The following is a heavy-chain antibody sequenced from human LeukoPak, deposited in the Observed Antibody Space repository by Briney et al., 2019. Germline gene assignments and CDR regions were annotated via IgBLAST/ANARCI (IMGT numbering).Heavy chain of an antibody. J-gene: IGHJ5*02. Sequence: SETLSLTCTVSGGSISSYYWSWIRQPPGKGPEWIGYIYYSGSTDYNPSLKSRVTISVDTSKNQFSLKLSSVTAADTAVYYCATLGRPAKNWFDPWGQGTLVTVSS. V-gene: IGHV4-59*01. CDR1: GGSISSYY. CDR2: IYYSGST. D-gene: IGHD1-26*01. CDR3: ATLGRPAKNWFDP.